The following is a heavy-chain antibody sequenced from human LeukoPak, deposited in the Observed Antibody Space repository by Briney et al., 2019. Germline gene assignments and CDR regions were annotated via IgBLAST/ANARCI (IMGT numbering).Heavy chain of an antibody. CDR3: AKDPYYYDSSGWAFDI. CDR2: ISGSGGST. Sequence: GGSLRLSCAASGFTFSSYAMSWVRQAPGKGLEWVSAISGSGGSTYYADSVKGRFTISRDNSKNTLYLQMNSLRAEDTAVYYCAKDPYYYDSSGWAFDIXXXGTMVTVSS. J-gene: IGHJ3*02. V-gene: IGHV3-23*01. D-gene: IGHD3-22*01. CDR1: GFTFSSYA.